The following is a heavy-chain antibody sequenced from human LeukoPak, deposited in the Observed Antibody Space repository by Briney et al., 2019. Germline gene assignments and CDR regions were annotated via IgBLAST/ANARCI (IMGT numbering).Heavy chain of an antibody. V-gene: IGHV4-59*01. CDR1: GGSISTYY. Sequence: PSETLSLTCTVSGGSISTYYWSWIRQPPGKGLEWIEYIYYSGSTNYNPSLKSRVTISVDTSKNQFSLKLSSVTAADTAVYYCARRVRGYLYGMDVWGQGTTVTVSS. CDR2: IYYSGST. J-gene: IGHJ6*02. CDR3: ARRVRGYLYGMDV. D-gene: IGHD5-12*01.